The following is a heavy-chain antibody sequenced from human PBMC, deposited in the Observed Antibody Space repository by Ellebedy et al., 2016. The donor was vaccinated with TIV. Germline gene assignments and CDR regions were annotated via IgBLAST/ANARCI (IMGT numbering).Heavy chain of an antibody. CDR1: GYTFTSYG. J-gene: IGHJ6*03. V-gene: IGHV1-18*01. CDR2: ISAYNGNT. Sequence: ASVKVSCKASGYTFTSYGISWVRQAPGQGLEWMGWISAYNGNTNYAQKLQGRVTMTTDTSTSTAYMELRSLRSDDTAVYYCARANGDYVGYYYYYMDVWGKGTTVTVSS. D-gene: IGHD4-17*01. CDR3: ARANGDYVGYYYYYMDV.